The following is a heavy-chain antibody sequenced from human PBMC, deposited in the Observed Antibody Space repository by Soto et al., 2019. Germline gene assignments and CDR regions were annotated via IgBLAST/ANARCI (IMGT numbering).Heavy chain of an antibody. D-gene: IGHD3-9*01. J-gene: IGHJ4*02. V-gene: IGHV3-33*01. Sequence: QVQVVESGGGVVQPGRSLRLSCAASGFTFSTYGMHWVRQAPGKGLEWVALVWSDGSKKYYADSVKGRFTISRDNSKDTRHLQMNSLRAEDTAVYYCVRVFDTYYFDLWGQGTLVTVS. CDR3: VRVFDTYYFDL. CDR1: GFTFSTYG. CDR2: VWSDGSKK.